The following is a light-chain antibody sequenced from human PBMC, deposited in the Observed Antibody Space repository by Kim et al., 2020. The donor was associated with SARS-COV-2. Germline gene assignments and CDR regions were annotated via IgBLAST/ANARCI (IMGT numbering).Light chain of an antibody. CDR2: DAS. CDR1: QGISNY. J-gene: IGKJ4*01. V-gene: IGKV1-33*01. CDR3: QQYNNYPLT. Sequence: DIQLTQSPSSLSASVGDRVTITCQASQGISNYLTWYQQKPGKAPKLLIYDASNLETGVPSRFSGSGSGTDFTFTISSLQPEDIATYYCQQYNNYPLTFGGGTRVDIK.